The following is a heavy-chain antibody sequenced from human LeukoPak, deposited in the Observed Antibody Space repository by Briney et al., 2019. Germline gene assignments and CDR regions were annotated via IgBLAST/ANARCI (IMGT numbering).Heavy chain of an antibody. V-gene: IGHV1-69*13. Sequence: SVKVSCKDSGGTFSRYAISWVRQAPGQGLEWMGGIIPMFRTANYAQKFQGRVTITADESTSTAYMELTSLRSEDTAVYYCARDATLYDSRAYYYLWWGQGTLVTVSS. CDR2: IIPMFRTA. J-gene: IGHJ4*02. D-gene: IGHD3-22*01. CDR1: GGTFSRYA. CDR3: ARDATLYDSRAYYYLW.